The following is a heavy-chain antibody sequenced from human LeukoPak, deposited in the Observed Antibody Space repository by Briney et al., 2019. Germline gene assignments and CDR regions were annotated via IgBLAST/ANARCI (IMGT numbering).Heavy chain of an antibody. CDR2: INHSGST. J-gene: IGHJ3*02. D-gene: IGHD3-10*01. CDR3: ARGAITVLLWFGVDAFDI. V-gene: IGHV4-34*01. Sequence: PSETLSPTCAVYGGSFSGYYWSWIRQPPGKGLEWIGEINHSGSTNYNPSLKSRVTISVDTSKNQFSLKLSSVTAADTAVYYRARGAITVLLWFGVDAFDIWGQGTMVTVSS. CDR1: GGSFSGYY.